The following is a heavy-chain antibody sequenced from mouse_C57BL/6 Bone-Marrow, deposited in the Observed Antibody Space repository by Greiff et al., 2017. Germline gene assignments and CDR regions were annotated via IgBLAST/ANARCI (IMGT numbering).Heavy chain of an antibody. CDR2: ISDGGSYT. V-gene: IGHV5-4*01. CDR1: GFTFSSYA. J-gene: IGHJ2*01. Sequence: EVQGVESGGGLVKPGGSLKLSCAASGFTFSSYAMSWVRQTPEKRLEWVATISDGGSYTYYPDNVKGRFTISRDNAKNNLYLQMSHLKSEDTAMYYCARLPGDYWGQGTTLTVSS. CDR3: ARLPGDY.